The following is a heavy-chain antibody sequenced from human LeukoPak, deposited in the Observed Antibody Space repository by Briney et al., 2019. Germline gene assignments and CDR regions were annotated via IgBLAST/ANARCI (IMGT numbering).Heavy chain of an antibody. CDR1: GFTFSDYS. V-gene: IGHV3-33*08. D-gene: IGHD3-22*01. CDR2: IWYDGSNK. CDR3: ARNYYDSSGYYSV. Sequence: PGGSLRLSCAASGFTFSDYSMRWVRQAPGKGLEWVAVIWYDGSNKYYADSVKGRFTISRDNSKNTLYLQMNSLRAEDTAVYYCARNYYDSSGYYSVWGQGTTVTVSS. J-gene: IGHJ6*02.